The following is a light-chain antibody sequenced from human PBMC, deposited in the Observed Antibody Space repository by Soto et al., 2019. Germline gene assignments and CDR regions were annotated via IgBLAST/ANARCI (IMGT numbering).Light chain of an antibody. CDR1: QGIGND. CDR3: QQADSFPLT. J-gene: IGKJ4*01. CDR2: GAS. Sequence: DIQMTQSPSSLSASVGDRVTITCRASQGIGNDLNWYQQKPGKAPKRLIYGASTLESGVPSRFSGRGSGTDFTLTISSLQPEDFATYFCQQADSFPLTFGGGTKVDIK. V-gene: IGKV1-17*01.